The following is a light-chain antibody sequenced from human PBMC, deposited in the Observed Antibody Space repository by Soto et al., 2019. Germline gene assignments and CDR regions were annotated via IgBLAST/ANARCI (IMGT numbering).Light chain of an antibody. CDR3: QQHYDAPYA. V-gene: IGKV4-1*01. CDR2: WAS. Sequence: DIVMTQSPDSLAVSPGERATINCKSSQSVLSSSNNRNYLIWYQQKPGQPPKLLIYWASTRESGVPDRFSGSGSGTDFTLTISSLQAEDVAVYYCQQHYDAPYAFGQGTKLEIK. J-gene: IGKJ2*01. CDR1: QSVLSSSNNRNY.